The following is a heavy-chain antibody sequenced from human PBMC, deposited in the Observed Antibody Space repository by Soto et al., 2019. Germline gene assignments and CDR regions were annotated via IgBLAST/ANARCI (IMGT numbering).Heavy chain of an antibody. V-gene: IGHV3-33*01. CDR1: GFTFSSYG. J-gene: IGHJ6*02. CDR3: ARARSGRTYYYGMDV. CDR2: IWYDGSNK. D-gene: IGHD6-19*01. Sequence: GGSLRLSCAASGFTFSSYGMHWVRQAPGKGLEWVAVIWYDGSNKYYADSVKGRFTISRDNSKNTLYLQMNSLRAEDTAVYYCARARSGRTYYYGMDVWGQGTTVTVSS.